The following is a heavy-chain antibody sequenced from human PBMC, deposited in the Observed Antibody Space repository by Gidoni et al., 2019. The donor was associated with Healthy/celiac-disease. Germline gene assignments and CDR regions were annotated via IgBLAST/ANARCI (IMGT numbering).Heavy chain of an antibody. CDR2: MNPNSGNT. V-gene: IGHV1-8*01. Sequence: QVQLVQAGAEVKKPGGAVKVSGKASGYTVTSYDIKWVRQATGQGLEWMGWMNPNSGNTGYAQKFQGRVTMTRNTSISTAYMELSSLRSEDTAVYYCARGPVDYGDYRFDYWGQGTLVTVSS. D-gene: IGHD4-17*01. J-gene: IGHJ4*02. CDR1: GYTVTSYD. CDR3: ARGPVDYGDYRFDY.